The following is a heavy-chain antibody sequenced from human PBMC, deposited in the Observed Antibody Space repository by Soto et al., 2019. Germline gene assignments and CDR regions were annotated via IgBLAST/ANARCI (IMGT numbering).Heavy chain of an antibody. V-gene: IGHV4-30-4*01. D-gene: IGHD3-10*01. CDR2: IYYSGST. Sequence: QVQLQESGPGLVKPSQTLSLTCTVSGGSISSAEDYWSWIRQPPGKGLEWIGYIYYSGSTYYYPSLKSRVTISVDTSKNQFSLKLSSVTAADTAVYYCARSRITDMDVWGQGTTVTVSS. J-gene: IGHJ6*02. CDR3: ARSRITDMDV. CDR1: GGSISSAEDY.